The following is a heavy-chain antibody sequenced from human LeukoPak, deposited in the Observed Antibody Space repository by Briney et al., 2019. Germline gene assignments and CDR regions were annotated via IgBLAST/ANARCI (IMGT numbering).Heavy chain of an antibody. J-gene: IGHJ4*02. D-gene: IGHD6-13*01. CDR3: ARSGEGSSSPFDY. CDR1: GGSISSGGYY. Sequence: SETLSLTCTVSGGSISSGGYYWGWIRQPPGKGLEWIGSIYYSGSTYYNPSLKSRVTISVDTSKNQFSLKLSSVTAADTAVYYCARSGEGSSSPFDYWGQGTLVTVSS. V-gene: IGHV4-39*07. CDR2: IYYSGST.